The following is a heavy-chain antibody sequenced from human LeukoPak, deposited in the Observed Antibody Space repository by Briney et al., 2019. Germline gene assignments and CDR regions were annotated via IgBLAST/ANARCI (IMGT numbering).Heavy chain of an antibody. D-gene: IGHD4-23*01. CDR1: GFTVSSNY. CDR3: ASARPFGGYFDL. Sequence: GGSLRLSCAASGFTVSSNYMSWVRQAPGKGLDWVSVIYSDGTTSYADSVKGRFTISRDNSKNTLTLQVNSLRAEDTAVYYCASARPFGGYFDLWGQGTLVTVAS. J-gene: IGHJ4*02. V-gene: IGHV3-53*01. CDR2: IYSDGTT.